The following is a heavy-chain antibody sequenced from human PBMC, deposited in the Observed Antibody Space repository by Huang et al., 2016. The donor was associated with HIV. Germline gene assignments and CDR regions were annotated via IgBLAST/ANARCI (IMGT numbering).Heavy chain of an antibody. D-gene: IGHD6-19*01. CDR1: GDTFLRYD. CDR3: ARDREFSSGWGCAGYYLDY. CDR2: SRLDVGET. V-gene: IGHV1-18*04. J-gene: IGHJ4*02. Sequence: QVRLVQSGAEVKKPGASLKVSCKADGDTFLRYDISWVRQAPGQGLEGGGRSRLDVGETRYAKRCQGRLTMTRDTSTSTAYMELRSLGADDTAVYYCARDREFSSGWGCAGYYLDYWGQGTPVLVSS.